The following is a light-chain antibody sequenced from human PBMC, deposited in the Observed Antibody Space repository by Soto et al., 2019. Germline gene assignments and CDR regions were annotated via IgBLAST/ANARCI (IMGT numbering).Light chain of an antibody. CDR1: SSNIGAGYD. Sequence: QPVLTQPPSVSGAPGQRVTISCTGSSSNIGAGYDVHWYQQLPGTAPKLLIYGNSNRPSGVPDRFSGSKSGTSASLAITGLQAEDEADYYFQSYDRSLSGSVFGGGTKLTVL. CDR3: QSYDRSLSGSV. V-gene: IGLV1-40*01. J-gene: IGLJ3*02. CDR2: GNS.